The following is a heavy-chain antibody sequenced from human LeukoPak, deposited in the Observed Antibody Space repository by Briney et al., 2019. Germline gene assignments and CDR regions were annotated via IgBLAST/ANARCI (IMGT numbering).Heavy chain of an antibody. CDR1: GFTFSSYN. D-gene: IGHD1-26*01. CDR2: INTAGGSI. J-gene: IGHJ4*02. V-gene: IGHV3-48*01. Sequence: GGSLRLSCAASGFTFSSYNMNWVRQAPGKWLEWVSSINTAGGSIFYADSVKGRFTISRDNAKNSLYLQMNSLRAEDTAVYYCATSGTYRLDYWGQGSLVTVSS. CDR3: ATSGTYRLDY.